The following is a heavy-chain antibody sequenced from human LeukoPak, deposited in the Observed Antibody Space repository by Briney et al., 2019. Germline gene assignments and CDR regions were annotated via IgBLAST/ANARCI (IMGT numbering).Heavy chain of an antibody. V-gene: IGHV4-61*02. D-gene: IGHD3-22*01. CDR2: IYTSGST. CDR1: GGSISSGSYY. CDR3: ARGAYYYDSSGPTTEDADAFDI. Sequence: SQTLSLTCTVSGGSISSGSYYWSWIRQPAGKGLEWIGRIYTSGSTNYNPSLKSRVTISVDTSKNQFSLKLSSVTAADTAVYYCARGAYYYDSSGPTTEDADAFDIWGQGTMVTVSS. J-gene: IGHJ3*02.